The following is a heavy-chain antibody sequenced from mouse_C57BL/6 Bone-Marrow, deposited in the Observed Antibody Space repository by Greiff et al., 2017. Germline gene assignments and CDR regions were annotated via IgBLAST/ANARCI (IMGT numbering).Heavy chain of an antibody. CDR3: ALCNYGSDWYFDV. CDR1: GYTFTSYW. Sequence: QVQLQQPGTELVKPGASVKLSCKASGYTFTSYWMHWVRQRPGQGLEWIGNINPSNGGTNYNEKFKSKATLTVDKSSSTAYMQLSSLTSEDSAVYYCALCNYGSDWYFDVWGTGTTVTVSS. J-gene: IGHJ1*03. V-gene: IGHV1-53*01. D-gene: IGHD1-1*01. CDR2: INPSNGGT.